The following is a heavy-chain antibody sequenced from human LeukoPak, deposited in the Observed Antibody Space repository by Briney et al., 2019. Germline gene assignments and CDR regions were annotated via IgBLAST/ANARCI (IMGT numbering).Heavy chain of an antibody. CDR1: GFTFSSYA. V-gene: IGHV3-23*01. Sequence: GGSLRLSCAASGFTFSSYAMSWVRQAPGKGLEWVSAISGSGGGTYYADSVKGRFAISRDNPKNTLYLQLNSLRAEDTAVYHCASQKESFYDSSGNCWGQGTLVTVSS. CDR2: ISGSGGGT. J-gene: IGHJ4*02. CDR3: ASQKESFYDSSGNC. D-gene: IGHD3-22*01.